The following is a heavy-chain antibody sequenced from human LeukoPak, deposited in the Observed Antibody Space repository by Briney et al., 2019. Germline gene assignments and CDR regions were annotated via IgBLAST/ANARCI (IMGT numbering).Heavy chain of an antibody. CDR3: GRVVSGWELFKRLSREHFLDY. Sequence: GGSLRLSCAASGFTFSSYSMNWVRQAPGKGLEWVSSISSSSSYIYYADSVKGRFTISRDNSKNSLYLQMNSLRAEDTAVYYCGRVVSGWELFKRLSREHFLDYWGQGTLVSVSS. J-gene: IGHJ4*02. CDR2: ISSSSSYI. V-gene: IGHV3-21*01. CDR1: GFTFSSYS. D-gene: IGHD1-26*01.